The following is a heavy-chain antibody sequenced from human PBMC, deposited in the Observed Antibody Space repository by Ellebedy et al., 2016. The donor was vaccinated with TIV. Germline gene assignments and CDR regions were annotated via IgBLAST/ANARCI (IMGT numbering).Heavy chain of an antibody. J-gene: IGHJ4*02. CDR3: ARRGDSDFDS. CDR1: GYNFSNNW. D-gene: IGHD4-17*01. V-gene: IGHV5-10-1*01. Sequence: GESLEISCKISGYNFSNNWISWVRQKPGKGLEWMGRIHPSDSDTDYRPSFRGHVTMSVDKSISFAFLQWSSLQASDTAMYYCARRGDSDFDSWGQGTVVTVSP. CDR2: IHPSDSDT.